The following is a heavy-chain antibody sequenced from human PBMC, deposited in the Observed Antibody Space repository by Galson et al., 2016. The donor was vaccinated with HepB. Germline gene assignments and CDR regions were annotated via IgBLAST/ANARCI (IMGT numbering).Heavy chain of an antibody. CDR2: VYYSGST. V-gene: IGHV4-59*01. Sequence: SETLSLTCTVSGGSITNYSWSWIRQPPGKGLEWIGYVYYSGSTNYNPSLKSRVTISVDTSQNQFSLKLSSVTAADTAVYYCARGAKGIVGAADYWGQGTLVTVSS. CDR3: ARGAKGIVGAADY. D-gene: IGHD1-26*01. J-gene: IGHJ4*02. CDR1: GGSITNYS.